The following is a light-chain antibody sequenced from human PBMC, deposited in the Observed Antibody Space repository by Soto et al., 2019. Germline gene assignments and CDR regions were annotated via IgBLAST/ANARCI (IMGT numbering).Light chain of an antibody. Sequence: DIQMTQSPSSLSASVGDRVTITCQASQDISNYLAWYQQKPGKVPKLLIFAASTLQSGVPSRFSGSGSGTDFTLTISCLQSEDFATYYCQQYYSYPLTFGGGTKVDIK. J-gene: IGKJ4*01. V-gene: IGKV1-16*01. CDR2: AAS. CDR3: QQYYSYPLT. CDR1: QDISNY.